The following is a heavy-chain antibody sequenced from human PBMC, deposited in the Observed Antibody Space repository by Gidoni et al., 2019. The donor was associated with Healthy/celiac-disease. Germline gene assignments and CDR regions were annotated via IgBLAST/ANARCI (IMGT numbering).Heavy chain of an antibody. J-gene: IGHJ6*02. Sequence: EVQLVESGGGLVQPGGSLRLPCAASGFTFSSSSMNWVRQAPGKGLEWVSYISSSSSTMYYADSVKGRFTISRDNAKNSLYLQMNSLRDEDTAVYYCARELGSGYVYYYYYGMDVWGQGTTVTVSS. CDR1: GFTFSSSS. CDR2: ISSSSSTM. V-gene: IGHV3-48*02. D-gene: IGHD3-22*01. CDR3: ARELGSGYVYYYYYGMDV.